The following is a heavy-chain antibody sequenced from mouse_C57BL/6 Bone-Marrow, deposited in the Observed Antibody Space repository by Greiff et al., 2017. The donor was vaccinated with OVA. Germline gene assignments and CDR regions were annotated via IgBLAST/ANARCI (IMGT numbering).Heavy chain of an antibody. Sequence: QVHVKQSGPELVKPGASVKISCKASGYAFSSSWMNWVKQRPGKGLEWIGRIYPGDGDTNYNGKFKGKATLTADKSSSTAYMQLSSLTSEDSAVYFCARFDGYYFDYWGQGTTLTVSS. V-gene: IGHV1-82*01. J-gene: IGHJ2*01. CDR3: ARFDGYYFDY. CDR1: GYAFSSSW. CDR2: IYPGDGDT. D-gene: IGHD2-3*01.